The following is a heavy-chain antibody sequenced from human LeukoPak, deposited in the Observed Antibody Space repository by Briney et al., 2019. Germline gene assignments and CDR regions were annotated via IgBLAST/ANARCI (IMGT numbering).Heavy chain of an antibody. D-gene: IGHD1-7*01. Sequence: WISAYNGNTNYAQKLQGRVTMTTDTSTSTAYMELRSLRSDDTAVYYCARDGGANWNYEPSYWGQGTLVTVSS. J-gene: IGHJ4*02. CDR2: ISAYNGNT. V-gene: IGHV1-18*01. CDR3: ARDGGANWNYEPSY.